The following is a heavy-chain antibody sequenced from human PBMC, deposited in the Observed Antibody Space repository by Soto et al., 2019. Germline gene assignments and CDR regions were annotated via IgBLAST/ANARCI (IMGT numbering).Heavy chain of an antibody. Sequence: ASVKVSCKASGYTFTSYGISWVRQAPGQGLEWMGWISAYNGNTNYAQKLQGRVTMTTDTSTSTAYMELRSLGSDDTAVYYCARESLGYCSGGSCYGPNWFDPWGQGTLVTVSS. CDR1: GYTFTSYG. D-gene: IGHD2-15*01. J-gene: IGHJ5*02. V-gene: IGHV1-18*01. CDR2: ISAYNGNT. CDR3: ARESLGYCSGGSCYGPNWFDP.